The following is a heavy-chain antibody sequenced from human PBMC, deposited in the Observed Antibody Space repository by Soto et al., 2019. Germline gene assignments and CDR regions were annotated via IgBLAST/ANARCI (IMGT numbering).Heavy chain of an antibody. CDR3: ARQTTYSSSWFDY. V-gene: IGHV4-4*07. Sequence: PXETLSLTCTVSGCSMINYYWTWIRQAAGKGLEWVGRIYSSGSASYNPSLKSRHTMSVDTSKNQITLKLTSVTAADTALYYCARQTTYSSSWFDYWGQGALVTVSS. D-gene: IGHD6-13*01. CDR1: GCSMINYY. J-gene: IGHJ5*01. CDR2: IYSSGSA.